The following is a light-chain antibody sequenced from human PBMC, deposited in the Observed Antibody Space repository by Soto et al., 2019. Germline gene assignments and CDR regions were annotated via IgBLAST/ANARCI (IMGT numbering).Light chain of an antibody. V-gene: IGLV1-44*01. J-gene: IGLJ2*01. CDR2: SNN. Sequence: QSVLTQPPSASVTPGQRVTISCSGSSSNIGSNTVNWYQQLPGTAPKLLIYSNNQRPSGVPDRFSGSKSGTSASLAISGLQSEDEADYYCAAWDDSLSVVFGGGTKLTVL. CDR1: SSNIGSNT. CDR3: AAWDDSLSVV.